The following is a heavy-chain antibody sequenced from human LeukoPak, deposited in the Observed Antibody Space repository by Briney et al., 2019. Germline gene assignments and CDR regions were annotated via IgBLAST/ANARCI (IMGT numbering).Heavy chain of an antibody. CDR2: IKSKTDGGTT. D-gene: IGHD6-19*01. J-gene: IGHJ4*02. Sequence: GGSLRLSCAASGFTFSSYAMSWVRQAPGKGLEWVGRIKSKTDGGTTDYAAPVKGRFTISRDDSKNTLYLQMNSLKTEDTAVSYCTTDGGGYSSGWGFDYWVQGTLVTVSS. CDR1: GFTFSSYA. V-gene: IGHV3-15*01. CDR3: TTDGGGYSSGWGFDY.